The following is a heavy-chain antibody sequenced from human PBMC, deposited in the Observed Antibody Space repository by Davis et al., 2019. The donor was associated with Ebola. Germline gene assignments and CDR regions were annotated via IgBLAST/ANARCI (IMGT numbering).Heavy chain of an antibody. Sequence: GGSLRLSCAASGFTFSSYEMNWVRQAPGKGLEWVSYISSSGSTIYYADSVKGRFTISRDNAKNSLYLQMNSLRAEDTAVYYCARDRRYCTSSSCPLYYYGMDVWGQGTTVTVSS. CDR3: ARDRRYCTSSSCPLYYYGMDV. J-gene: IGHJ6*02. CDR1: GFTFSSYE. D-gene: IGHD2-2*01. CDR2: ISSSGSTI. V-gene: IGHV3-48*03.